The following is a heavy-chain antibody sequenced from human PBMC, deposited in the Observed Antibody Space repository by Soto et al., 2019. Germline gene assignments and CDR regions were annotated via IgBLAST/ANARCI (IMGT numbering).Heavy chain of an antibody. CDR1: GGSFSGYY. Sequence: HVQLQQWGAGLLKPSETLSLTCAVYGGSFSGYYWSWIRQPPGKGLEWIGEINHSGSTNYNPSLKSRVTISVDTSKNQFSLKLSSVTAADTAVYYCARIRYSSSWRSYYYYGMDVWGQGTTVTVSS. J-gene: IGHJ6*02. V-gene: IGHV4-34*01. CDR3: ARIRYSSSWRSYYYYGMDV. CDR2: INHSGST. D-gene: IGHD6-13*01.